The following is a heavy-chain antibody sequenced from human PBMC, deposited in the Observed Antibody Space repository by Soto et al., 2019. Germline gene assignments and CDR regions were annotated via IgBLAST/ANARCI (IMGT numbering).Heavy chain of an antibody. D-gene: IGHD3-16*01. V-gene: IGHV1-18*01. J-gene: IGHJ5*02. CDR2: ISGYSGNT. Sequence: QAQLVQSGAEVKNPGDSVKVSCRASGYTFSTYGVSWVRQAPGQGLEWIGWISGYSGNTHYAQNFQGRVTMTKDTSTSTVYMELRSLRSDDTAVYYCARQGSNVRGGGSPWGQGTVVTVSS. CDR1: GYTFSTYG. CDR3: ARQGSNVRGGGSP.